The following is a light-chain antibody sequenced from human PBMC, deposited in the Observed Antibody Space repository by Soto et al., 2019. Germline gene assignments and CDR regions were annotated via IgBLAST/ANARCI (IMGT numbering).Light chain of an antibody. CDR2: AAS. CDR1: QTIIGY. J-gene: IGKJ1*01. V-gene: IGKV1-5*01. CDR3: QQYNSYSWT. Sequence: DIQMTQSPSSLSASIGDSVTITCRASQTIIGYLNWYQQKTGKAPRLLINAASNLQSGVPSRFRGSGSGTEFTLTISRLQPDDFETYYCQQYNSYSWTFGQGTKVDIK.